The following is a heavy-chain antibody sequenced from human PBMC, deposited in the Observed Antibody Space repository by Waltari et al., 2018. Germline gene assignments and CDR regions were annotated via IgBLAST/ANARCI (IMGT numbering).Heavy chain of an antibody. V-gene: IGHV4-34*01. CDR2: INHSGST. J-gene: IGHJ6*03. CDR3: ARGPLYCSSTSCYYYYYYMDV. Sequence: QVQLQQWGAGLLKPSETLSLTCAVYGGSFSGYYWSWIRQPPGKGLEWIGEINHSGSTNYNPSLKSRVTISVDTSKNQFSLKLSSVTAADTAVYYCARGPLYCSSTSCYYYYYYMDVWGKGTTVTISS. CDR1: GGSFSGYY. D-gene: IGHD2-2*01.